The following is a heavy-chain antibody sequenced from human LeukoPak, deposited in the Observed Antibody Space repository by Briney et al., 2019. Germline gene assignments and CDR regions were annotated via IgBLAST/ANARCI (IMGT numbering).Heavy chain of an antibody. CDR1: GFTFSSYG. CDR3: AKELQPTRLQYIVVVPAAIDY. Sequence: GRSLRLSCAASGFTFSSYGMHLVRQAPGKGLEWVAVISYDGSNKYYADSVKGRFTISRDNSKNTLYLQMNSLRAEDTAVYYCAKELQPTRLQYIVVVPAAIDYWGQGTLVTVSS. V-gene: IGHV3-30*18. D-gene: IGHD2-2*01. CDR2: ISYDGSNK. J-gene: IGHJ4*02.